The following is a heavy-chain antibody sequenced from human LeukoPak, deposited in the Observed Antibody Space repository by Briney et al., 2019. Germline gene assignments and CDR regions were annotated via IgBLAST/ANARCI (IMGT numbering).Heavy chain of an antibody. CDR1: GYSFTSYW. V-gene: IGHV5-51*01. CDR2: IYPGDSDT. D-gene: IGHD3-3*01. Sequence: GESLKISCKGSGYSFTSYWIGWVRQMPGKGLEWMGIIYPGDSDTRYSPSFQGQVTISADKSISTAYLQWSSLKASDTAMYYCARRQDDFWSGYSRNDAFDIWGQGTMVTVSS. CDR3: ARRQDDFWSGYSRNDAFDI. J-gene: IGHJ3*02.